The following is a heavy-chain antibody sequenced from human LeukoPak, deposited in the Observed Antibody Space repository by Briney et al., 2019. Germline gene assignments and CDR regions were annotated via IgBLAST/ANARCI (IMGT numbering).Heavy chain of an antibody. CDR2: IYHSGST. D-gene: IGHD1-26*01. V-gene: IGHV4-4*02. CDR1: GGSIRSNYW. Sequence: SETLSLTCGVSGGSIRSNYWWTWVRQSPAKGLEWIGEIYHSGSTRYNPSLKSRVTISIDKSKNQFSLKLSSVTAADTALYYCARDRGSGSYGDLDYWGQGTLDTVSS. J-gene: IGHJ4*02. CDR3: ARDRGSGSYGDLDY.